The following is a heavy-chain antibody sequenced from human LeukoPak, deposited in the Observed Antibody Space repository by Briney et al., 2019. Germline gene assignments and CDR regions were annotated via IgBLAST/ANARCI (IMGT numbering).Heavy chain of an antibody. CDR2: IYYSGTT. CDR3: ARDVSSSGSYFDY. D-gene: IGHD6-19*01. J-gene: IGHJ4*02. Sequence: SETLSLTCTVSGGSISRYYWSWIRQSPGKGLEWIGYIYYSGTTNYNPSLKSRVTISLDTSKNQFSLKLSSVTAADTAAYYCARDVSSSGSYFDYWGQGTLVTVSS. CDR1: GGSISRYY. V-gene: IGHV4-59*01.